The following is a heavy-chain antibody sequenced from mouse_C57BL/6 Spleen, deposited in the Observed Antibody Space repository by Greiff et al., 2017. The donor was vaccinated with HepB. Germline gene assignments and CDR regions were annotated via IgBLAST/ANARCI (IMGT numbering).Heavy chain of an antibody. J-gene: IGHJ4*01. Sequence: DVKLVESGGGLVKPGGSLKLSCAASGFTFSSYTMSWVRQTPEKRLEWVATISGGGGNTYYPDSVKGRFTISRDNAKNTLSLHMSSLRSEDSALYYLSRRPTRDGYAMDYWGQGTSVTVSS. D-gene: IGHD2-10*01. CDR2: ISGGGGNT. CDR1: GFTFSSYT. CDR3: SRRPTRDGYAMDY. V-gene: IGHV5-9*01.